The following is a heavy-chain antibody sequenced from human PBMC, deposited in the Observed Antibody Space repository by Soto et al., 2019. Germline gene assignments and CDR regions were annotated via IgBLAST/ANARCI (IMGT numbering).Heavy chain of an antibody. D-gene: IGHD4-4*01. Sequence: ASDKVSCQASRYTFTSYAKHWVRQAPGKRPERMGWINAGNGNTKYSQKFQGRVTITRDTSASTAYMELSSLRSEDTAVYYCASSYSNYALIDYYYYGMDVWGQGTTVTV. CDR1: RYTFTSYA. CDR3: ASSYSNYALIDYYYYGMDV. J-gene: IGHJ6*02. CDR2: INAGNGNT. V-gene: IGHV1-3*01.